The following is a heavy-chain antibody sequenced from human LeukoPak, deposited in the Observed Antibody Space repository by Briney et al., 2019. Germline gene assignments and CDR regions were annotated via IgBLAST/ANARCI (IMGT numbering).Heavy chain of an antibody. CDR2: IYYSGST. V-gene: IGHV4-39*07. J-gene: IGHJ5*02. CDR1: GGSISSSSYY. Sequence: PSETLSPTCTVSGGSISSSSYYWGWIRQPPGKGLEWIGSIYYSGSTYYNPSLKSRVTISVDTSKNQFSLKLSSVTAADTAVYYCARTYYDFWSGYQPYNWFDPWGQGTLVTVSS. D-gene: IGHD3-3*01. CDR3: ARTYYDFWSGYQPYNWFDP.